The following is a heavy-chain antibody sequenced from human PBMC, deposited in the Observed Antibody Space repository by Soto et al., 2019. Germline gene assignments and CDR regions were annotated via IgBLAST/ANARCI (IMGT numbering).Heavy chain of an antibody. J-gene: IGHJ4*02. D-gene: IGHD1-26*01. V-gene: IGHV1-69*06. CDR2: IIPIFGTA. Sequence: GASVKGCCKAPGGTFSSYAISWVRQAPGQGLEWIGGIIPIFGTANYAQTFQARVTIPSDKSTSTAYMELSSLRSEDTAVYYRARSDYSRSYEDSNCSDYCGEGSLVTVFS. CDR1: GGTFSSYA. CDR3: ARSDYSRSYEDSNCSDY.